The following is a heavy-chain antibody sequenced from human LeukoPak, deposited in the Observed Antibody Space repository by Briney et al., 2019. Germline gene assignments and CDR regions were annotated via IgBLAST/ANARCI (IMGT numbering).Heavy chain of an antibody. CDR1: GGSLSGYY. Sequence: KPSETLSLTCAVYGGSLSGYYWSWIRQPPGKGLEWIGDINHSGSTNYNPSLKSRVTLSVDTSKNQFSLKLSSVTAADTAVYYCARGRYYDILTGYPPPFDYWGQGTLVTVSS. CDR2: INHSGST. V-gene: IGHV4-34*01. CDR3: ARGRYYDILTGYPPPFDY. J-gene: IGHJ4*02. D-gene: IGHD3-9*01.